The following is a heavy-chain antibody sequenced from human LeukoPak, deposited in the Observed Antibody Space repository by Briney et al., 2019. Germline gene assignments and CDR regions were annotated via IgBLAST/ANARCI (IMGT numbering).Heavy chain of an antibody. D-gene: IGHD3-3*01. CDR3: ARGTIFGVATNWFDP. V-gene: IGHV4-61*08. J-gene: IGHJ5*02. CDR1: GGSISSGDYS. CDR2: IYYSGST. Sequence: SETLSLTCAVSGGSISSGDYSWSRVRQPPGKGLEWIGYIYYSGSTNYNSSLKSRIIILVDTSKNQFSLKLSSVTAADTAVYYCARGTIFGVATNWFDPWGQGTLVTVSS.